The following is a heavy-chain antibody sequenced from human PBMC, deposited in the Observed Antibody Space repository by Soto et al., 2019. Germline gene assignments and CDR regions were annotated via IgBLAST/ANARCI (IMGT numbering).Heavy chain of an antibody. CDR3: ARSFPLWLVDC. CDR1: GFTFSSYD. D-gene: IGHD6-19*01. Sequence: QVQLVESGGGVVQPGRSLRLSCVASGFTFSSYDMHWVRQAPGKGLEWVGIIWYDGSNKYYADSVKGRFTISRDNSKNTLNLEVTSLRPDDTAVCYCARSFPLWLVDCWGQGALVTVSS. CDR2: IWYDGSNK. J-gene: IGHJ4*02. V-gene: IGHV3-33*01.